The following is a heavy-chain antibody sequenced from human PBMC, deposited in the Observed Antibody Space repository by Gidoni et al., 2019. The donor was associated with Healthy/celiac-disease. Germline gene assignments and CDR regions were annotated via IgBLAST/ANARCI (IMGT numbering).Heavy chain of an antibody. D-gene: IGHD1-1*01. J-gene: IGHJ3*02. CDR3: ARGGTGYDAFDI. CDR2: IYYSGIT. Sequence: QVQLQESGPGLVKRSQTLSLTCTVPGGSISSGGYYWSWIRQHPGKGLEWIGYIYYSGITYYSPSLKSRVTISVDTSKNQFSLKLSSVTAADTAVYYCARGGTGYDAFDIWGQGTMVTVSS. V-gene: IGHV4-31*03. CDR1: GGSISSGGYY.